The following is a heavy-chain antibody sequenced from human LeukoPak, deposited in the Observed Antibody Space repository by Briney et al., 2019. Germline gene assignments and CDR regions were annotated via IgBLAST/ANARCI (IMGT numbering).Heavy chain of an antibody. J-gene: IGHJ4*02. Sequence: PGXSLRLSCAASGFTISTYAMTWVRQAPGKGLEWVSSITSSGATTYYADSVKGRFTISRDISKNTLYLQMNSLTAEDSAVYYCAKEFIAGDGHVDCDSWGQGTLVTVSS. CDR3: AKEFIAGDGHVDCDS. CDR2: ITSSGATT. D-gene: IGHD5-24*01. V-gene: IGHV3-23*01. CDR1: GFTISTYA.